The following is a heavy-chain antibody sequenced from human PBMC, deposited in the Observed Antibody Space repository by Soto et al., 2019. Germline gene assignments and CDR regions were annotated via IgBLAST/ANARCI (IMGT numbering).Heavy chain of an antibody. J-gene: IGHJ4*02. V-gene: IGHV3-30*18. D-gene: IGHD1-20*01. CDR3: AKEFHSWNYFDY. CDR2: ISYDGSNK. Sequence: GSLIRSCADSGITFSSSCMHWVRQAPGKGLEWVAVISYDGSNKFYADSVKGRFTISRDNFRNTLYLQMNSLRAEDTAVYYCAKEFHSWNYFDYWGQGTLVTVSS. CDR1: GITFSSSC.